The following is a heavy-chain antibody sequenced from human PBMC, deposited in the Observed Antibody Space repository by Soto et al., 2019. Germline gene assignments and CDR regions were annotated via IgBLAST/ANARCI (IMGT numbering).Heavy chain of an antibody. CDR3: ARVAYYTGWVFDY. CDR1: GDSVSSGSYY. V-gene: IGHV4-61*01. D-gene: IGHD6-19*01. CDR2: MYNSGGT. J-gene: IGHJ4*02. Sequence: PSETLSLTCSVSGDSVSSGSYYWSWIRQPPGKGLEWIGYMYNSGGTNYNPPLKSRVTMSLDTSKNQFSFKLSSVTAADTAVYYCARVAYYTGWVFDYWGQGTLVTVSS.